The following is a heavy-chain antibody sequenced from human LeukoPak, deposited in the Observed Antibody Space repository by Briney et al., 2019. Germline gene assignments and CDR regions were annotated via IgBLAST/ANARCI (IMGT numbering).Heavy chain of an antibody. CDR3: VRDWYSIEY. Sequence: GGSLRLSCAASGFTFSNYWMHWVRQAPGKGVVWVSRIVSDGSSTNYADSVKGRFTISRDNAKNTLYLQMNSLRVEDTAVYYCVRDWYSIEYWGQGTLVTVSS. CDR1: GFTFSNYW. J-gene: IGHJ4*02. D-gene: IGHD6-13*01. CDR2: IVSDGSST. V-gene: IGHV3-74*01.